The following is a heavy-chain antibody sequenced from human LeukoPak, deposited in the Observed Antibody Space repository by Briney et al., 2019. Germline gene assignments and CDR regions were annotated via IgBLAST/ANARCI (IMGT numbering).Heavy chain of an antibody. CDR1: GYTFTSYA. CDR2: INTNTGNP. J-gene: IGHJ6*02. Sequence: ASVKVSCKASGYTFTSYAMNWVRQAPGQGLEWMGWINTNTGNPTYAQGFTGRSVFSLDTSVSTAYLQISSLKAEDTAVYYCAREYGSGIYYYYGMDVWGQGTTVTVSS. D-gene: IGHD3-10*01. V-gene: IGHV7-4-1*02. CDR3: AREYGSGIYYYYGMDV.